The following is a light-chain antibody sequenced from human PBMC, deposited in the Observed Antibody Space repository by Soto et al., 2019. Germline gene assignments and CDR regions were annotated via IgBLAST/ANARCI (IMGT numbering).Light chain of an antibody. CDR3: QKYNSAPWT. V-gene: IGKV1-27*01. Sequence: DIQMTQSPSSLSASVGDRVTITCRASQGISNYLAWYQQKPGKVPKLLIYAASTLQSGVPSRFSGSGSGTAFTLTISSLQTEEVAPYYLQKYNSAPWTYGPGTKVEIK. J-gene: IGKJ1*01. CDR1: QGISNY. CDR2: AAS.